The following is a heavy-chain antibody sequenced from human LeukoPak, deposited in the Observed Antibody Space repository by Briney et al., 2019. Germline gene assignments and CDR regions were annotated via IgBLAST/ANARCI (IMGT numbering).Heavy chain of an antibody. CDR3: AKAGDYSSSWSRWYFDY. J-gene: IGHJ4*02. Sequence: GGSLRLSCAASGFTFSSSAMSWVRQAPGKGLEWVSTVSSTGSSTYYADSVKGRFTISRDNSKNTLYLQMNSLRAEDTAVYYCAKAGDYSSSWSRWYFDYWGQGTLVTVSS. V-gene: IGHV3-23*01. D-gene: IGHD6-13*01. CDR1: GFTFSSSA. CDR2: VSSTGSST.